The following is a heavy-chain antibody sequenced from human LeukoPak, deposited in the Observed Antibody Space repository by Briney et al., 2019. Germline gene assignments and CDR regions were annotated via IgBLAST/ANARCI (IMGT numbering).Heavy chain of an antibody. CDR1: GFTFDDYA. Sequence: GGFLRLSCAASGFTFDDYAMHWVRQAPGKGLEWVSLISWDGGSTYYADSVKGRFTISRDNSKNSLYLQMNSLRAEDTALYYCAKDIGGYCSGGSCYDAAYYYYYGMDVWGKGTTVTVSS. D-gene: IGHD2-15*01. V-gene: IGHV3-43D*04. CDR2: ISWDGGST. J-gene: IGHJ6*04. CDR3: AKDIGGYCSGGSCYDAAYYYYYGMDV.